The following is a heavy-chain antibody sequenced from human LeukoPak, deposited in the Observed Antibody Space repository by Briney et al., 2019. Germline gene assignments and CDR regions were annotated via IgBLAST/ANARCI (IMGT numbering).Heavy chain of an antibody. CDR2: VHHSGST. CDR1: RYSISSGYY. Sequence: SETLSLTCNVSRYSISSGYYWGWIRQPPGKGLEWIGSVHHSGSTNYSPSLKSRVTISVDTSKNQFSLNLTSVTAADTALYYRARDSCIGTSCYYYYMDVWGKGTTVTVSS. J-gene: IGHJ6*03. D-gene: IGHD2-2*01. V-gene: IGHV4-38-2*02. CDR3: ARDSCIGTSCYYYYMDV.